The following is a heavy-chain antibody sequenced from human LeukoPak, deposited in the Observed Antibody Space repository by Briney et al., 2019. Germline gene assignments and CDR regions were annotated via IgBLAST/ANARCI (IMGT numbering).Heavy chain of an antibody. D-gene: IGHD6-6*01. CDR1: GYNFISYE. CDR3: ARDWVQYSSSSEHFQH. V-gene: IGHV1-18*01. Sequence: ASVKVSCKASGYNFISYEISWVRQAPGQGLEWMGWISAHTGNIGYAQKFQGRVTMTTDTSTSTAYMELRSLRSDDTAVYYCARDWVQYSSSSEHFQHWGQGTLVTVSS. J-gene: IGHJ1*01. CDR2: ISAHTGNI.